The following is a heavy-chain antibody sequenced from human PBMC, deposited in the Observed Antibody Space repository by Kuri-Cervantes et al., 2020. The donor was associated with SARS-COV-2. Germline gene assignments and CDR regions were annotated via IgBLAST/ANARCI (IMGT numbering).Heavy chain of an antibody. V-gene: IGHV4-30-4*08. CDR2: IYYSGST. CDR1: GGSISSGDYY. Sequence: SETLSLTCTVSGGSISSGDYYWSWIRQPPGKGLEWIGYIYYSGSTYYNPSLKSRVTIAVDTSKNQFSLKLSSVTAADAAVYYCARRESSSAFDYWGQGTLVTVSS. D-gene: IGHD2/OR15-2a*01. J-gene: IGHJ4*02. CDR3: ARRESSSAFDY.